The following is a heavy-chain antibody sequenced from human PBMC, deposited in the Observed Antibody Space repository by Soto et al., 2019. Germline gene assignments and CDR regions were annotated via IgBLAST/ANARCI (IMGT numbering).Heavy chain of an antibody. CDR1: GFAFSRDA. Sequence: PGGSLRLSCSGSGFAFSRDAMSWVRQAPGKGLEWVSMISGTGRSTFYADSVKGRFTISRDNSENTVSLDMNNLRAEDTAVYYCARELGYCTNGVCFLNWFDPWGQGTLVTVSS. D-gene: IGHD2-8*01. J-gene: IGHJ5*02. V-gene: IGHV3-23*01. CDR2: ISGTGRST. CDR3: ARELGYCTNGVCFLNWFDP.